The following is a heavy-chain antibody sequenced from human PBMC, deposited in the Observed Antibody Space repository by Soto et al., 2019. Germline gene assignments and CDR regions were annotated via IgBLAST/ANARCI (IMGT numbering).Heavy chain of an antibody. CDR1: GYSFTSYW. J-gene: IGHJ6*02. CDR3: ARQGRYCSSTSCYGKGYYYYGMDV. Sequence: GESLKISCKGSGYSFTSYWIGWVRQMPGKGLEWMGIIYPGDSDTRYSPSFQGQVTISAVKSISTAYLQWSSLKASDTAMYYCARQGRYCSSTSCYGKGYYYYGMDVWGQGTTVTVSS. D-gene: IGHD2-2*01. CDR2: IYPGDSDT. V-gene: IGHV5-51*01.